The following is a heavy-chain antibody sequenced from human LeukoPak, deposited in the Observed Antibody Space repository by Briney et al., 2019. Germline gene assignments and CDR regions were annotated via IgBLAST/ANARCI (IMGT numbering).Heavy chain of an antibody. CDR1: GFTFSSYA. Sequence: GGSLRLSCAASGFTFSSYAMSWVRQAPGKGLEWVSAISGSGGSTYYADSVKGRFTISRDNSKNTLYLQLNSLRAEDTAVYYCAKGRGYIVVVTGDYFDYWGQGTLVTVSS. J-gene: IGHJ4*02. V-gene: IGHV3-23*01. CDR3: AKGRGYIVVVTGDYFDY. D-gene: IGHD2-21*02. CDR2: ISGSGGST.